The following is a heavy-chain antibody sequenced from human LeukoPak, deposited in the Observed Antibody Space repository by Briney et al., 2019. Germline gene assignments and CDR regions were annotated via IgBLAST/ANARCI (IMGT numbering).Heavy chain of an antibody. CDR1: GGSISSGGYY. Sequence: PSQTLSLTCTVSGGSISSGGYYWSWIRHHPGKGLEWIGYIYYSGSTFYNPSLKSRLTISVDTSKNQFSLKLSSVTAADTAVYYCARAYCSGDTCTSYYFDHWGQGTLVTVSS. V-gene: IGHV4-31*03. J-gene: IGHJ4*02. CDR2: IYYSGST. CDR3: ARAYCSGDTCTSYYFDH. D-gene: IGHD2-15*01.